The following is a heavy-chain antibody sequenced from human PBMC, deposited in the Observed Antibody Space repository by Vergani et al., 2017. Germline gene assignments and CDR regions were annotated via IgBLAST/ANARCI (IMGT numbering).Heavy chain of an antibody. CDR2: IYYSGST. Sequence: QVQLQQWGAGLLKPSETLSLTCAVYGGSFSSYYWGWIRQPPGKGLEWIGSIYYSGSTYYNPSLKSRVTISVDTSKNQFSLKLSSVTAADTAVYYCARVLRYLKTPYYFDYWGQGTLVTVSS. D-gene: IGHD3-9*01. V-gene: IGHV4-34*01. CDR3: ARVLRYLKTPYYFDY. CDR1: GGSFSSYY. J-gene: IGHJ4*02.